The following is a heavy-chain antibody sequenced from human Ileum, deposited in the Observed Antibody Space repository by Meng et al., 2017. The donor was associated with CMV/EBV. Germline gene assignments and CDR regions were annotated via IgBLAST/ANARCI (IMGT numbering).Heavy chain of an antibody. J-gene: IGHJ4*02. D-gene: IGHD6-19*01. V-gene: IGHV1-69*10. CDR1: GGTFSSYA. CDR2: IIPILGIA. Sequence: SVKVSCKASGGTFSSYAISWVRQAPGQGLEWMGGIIPILGIANYAQKFQGRVTITADESTSTAYMELSSLRSEDTAVYYCARGGNTNGWYYYFDYWGQGTLVTVSS. CDR3: ARGGNTNGWYYYFDY.